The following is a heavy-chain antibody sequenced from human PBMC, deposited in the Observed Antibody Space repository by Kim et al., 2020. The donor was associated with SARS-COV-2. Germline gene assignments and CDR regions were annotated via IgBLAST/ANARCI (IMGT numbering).Heavy chain of an antibody. CDR2: IWYDESSK. Sequence: GGSLRLSCATSGFTFSAYGMHWIRQAPGKGLEWVAVIWYDESSKYYGDSVEGRFTISRDTSKNMLYLQMHNLRAEDTAVYYCAKDQASRRGTTCGGNCYPDFWRQGTLV. J-gene: IGHJ4*02. V-gene: IGHV3-33*06. CDR3: AKDQASRRGTTCGGNCYPDF. CDR1: GFTFSAYG. D-gene: IGHD2-21*02.